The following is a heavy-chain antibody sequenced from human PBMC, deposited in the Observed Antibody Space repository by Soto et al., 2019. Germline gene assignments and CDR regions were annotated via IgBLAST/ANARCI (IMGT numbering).Heavy chain of an antibody. J-gene: IGHJ4*02. Sequence: QITLNESGPTVVRPTETLTLTCRFSGFSLTTSGVGVGWIRQSPGKAPEWLALIYWDDAKRYSASLKSRLTITQDTSNNQVVLTVSDLDPTDTATYYCAHRVLRTVFGLVTTTAIYFDFWGQGTPVAVSS. D-gene: IGHD3-3*01. CDR2: IYWDDAK. V-gene: IGHV2-5*02. CDR3: AHRVLRTVFGLVTTTAIYFDF. CDR1: GFSLTTSGVG.